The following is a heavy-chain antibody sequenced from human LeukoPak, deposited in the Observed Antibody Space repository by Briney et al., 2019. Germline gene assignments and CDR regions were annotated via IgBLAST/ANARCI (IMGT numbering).Heavy chain of an antibody. CDR2: ITGTGGST. J-gene: IGHJ3*02. D-gene: IGHD6-19*01. V-gene: IGHV3-23*01. CDR1: GFTFTSYA. Sequence: PGGSLRLSCAASGFTFTSYAMSWVRQAPGKGLEWVSAITGTGGSTYYAASVKGRFTVSRDNSKNTLYLQMSSLRAEDTAMYYWAKVRDTRDWYKDAFDIWGQGTRVTVSS. CDR3: AKVRDTRDWYKDAFDI.